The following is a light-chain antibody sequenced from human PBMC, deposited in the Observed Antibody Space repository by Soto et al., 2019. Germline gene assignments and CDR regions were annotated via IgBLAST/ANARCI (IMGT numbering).Light chain of an antibody. CDR1: SSNIGAGYD. Sequence: QAVVTQPSSVSGAPGQRVTISCTGSSSNIGAGYDVHWYQQLPGTAPKLLIYGNSNRPSGVPDRFSGSKSGTSASLAITGLQAEDEADYYCQSYDSSLSVLYVFGTGTKVTVL. V-gene: IGLV1-40*01. CDR2: GNS. J-gene: IGLJ1*01. CDR3: QSYDSSLSVLYV.